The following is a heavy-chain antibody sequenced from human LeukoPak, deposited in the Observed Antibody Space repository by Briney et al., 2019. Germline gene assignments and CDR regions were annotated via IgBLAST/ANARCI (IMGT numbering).Heavy chain of an antibody. CDR2: IYPRDGST. CDR1: GYTFTSNY. Sequence: ASVKVSCKASGYTFTSNYIHWVRQAPGQGLEWMGMIYPRDGSTSYAQKFKGRVTLTEDTSTDTAYMELSSLSSEDTAMYYCATDDPVMLTFGGVINLPFDYWGRGTLVTVSS. CDR3: ATDDPVMLTFGGVINLPFDY. D-gene: IGHD3-16*02. V-gene: IGHV1-46*01. J-gene: IGHJ4*02.